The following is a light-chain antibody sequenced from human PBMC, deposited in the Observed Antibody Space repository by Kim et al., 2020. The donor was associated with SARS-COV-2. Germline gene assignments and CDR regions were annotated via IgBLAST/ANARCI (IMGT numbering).Light chain of an antibody. CDR1: QNINSW. CDR2: GAS. J-gene: IGKJ4*01. Sequence: DIQMTQSPSTLSVSVGDRVTITCRASQNINSWLAWYQQKPGKAPKVLIFGASSLESGVPSGFRGSGSGTDFTLTITNLQPDDFATYYCQQYNSYGLTFGGGTKVDIK. V-gene: IGKV1-5*01. CDR3: QQYNSYGLT.